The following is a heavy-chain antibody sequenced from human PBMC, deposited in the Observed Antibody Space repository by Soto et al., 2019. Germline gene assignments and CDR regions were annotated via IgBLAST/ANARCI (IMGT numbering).Heavy chain of an antibody. CDR2: INPNSGGT. CDR3: ARDHGTTVVSRGLYGMDV. V-gene: IGHV1-2*02. Sequence: GASVKVSCKASGYTFTGYYMHWVRQAPGQGLEWMGWINPNSGGTNYAQKFQGRVTMTRDTSISTVYMELSRLRSDDTAVYYCARDHGTTVVSRGLYGMDVWGQGTTVTVS. CDR1: GYTFTGYY. J-gene: IGHJ6*02. D-gene: IGHD4-17*01.